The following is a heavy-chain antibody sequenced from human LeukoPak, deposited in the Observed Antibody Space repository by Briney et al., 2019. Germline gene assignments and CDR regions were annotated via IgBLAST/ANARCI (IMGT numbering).Heavy chain of an antibody. D-gene: IGHD6-19*01. Sequence: GESLKISCKGSRYSFTNYWIGWVRQSPGKGLEWMAIINPTDSDTSYSPSLQGQVTISVDKSISTAYLQWSSLKASDTAMYYCTRHRYSRGWLGTDYWGQGTPVTVSS. J-gene: IGHJ4*02. CDR3: TRHRYSRGWLGTDY. CDR2: INPTDSDT. CDR1: RYSFTNYW. V-gene: IGHV5-51*01.